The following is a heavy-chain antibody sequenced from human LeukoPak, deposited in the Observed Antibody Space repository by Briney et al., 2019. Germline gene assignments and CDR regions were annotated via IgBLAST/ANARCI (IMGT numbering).Heavy chain of an antibody. D-gene: IGHD3-16*02. J-gene: IGHJ4*02. CDR3: ARVGVWGSYRRGFDY. V-gene: IGHV1-2*02. CDR2: INPNSGGT. CDR1: GYTFTGYY. Sequence: GASVKVSCKASGYTFTGYYMHWVRQAPGQGLEWMGWINPNSGGTNYAQKFQGRVTMTRDTSISTAYMELSRLRSDDTAVYYCARVGVWGSYRRGFDYWGQGTLVTVSS.